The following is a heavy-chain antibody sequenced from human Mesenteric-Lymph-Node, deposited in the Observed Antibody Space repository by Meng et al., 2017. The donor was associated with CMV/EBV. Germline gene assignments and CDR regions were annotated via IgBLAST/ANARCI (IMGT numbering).Heavy chain of an antibody. D-gene: IGHD6-6*01. Sequence: GESLKISCAASGFSFSTYGMHWVRQAPGKGLEWVAFIRYDGSNKEYADSVKGRFTISRDNPKNTLYLQMNSLRAEDTAVYYCTTSSSSVYWGQGTLVTVSS. J-gene: IGHJ4*02. CDR2: IRYDGSNK. V-gene: IGHV3-30*02. CDR3: TTSSSSVY. CDR1: GFSFSTYG.